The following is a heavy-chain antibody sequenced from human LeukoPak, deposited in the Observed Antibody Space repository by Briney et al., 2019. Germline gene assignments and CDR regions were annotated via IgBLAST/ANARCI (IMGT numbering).Heavy chain of an antibody. V-gene: IGHV4-38-2*02. CDR2: IYHSGST. J-gene: IGHJ4*02. D-gene: IGHD4-23*01. CDR1: GYSISSGCY. Sequence: SETLSLTCTVSGYSISSGCYWDWIRQPPGKGLEWIGSIYHSGSTYYNPSLKSRVTISVDTSKNQFSLKLSSVTAADTAVYYCASPDYGGNGHFDYWGQGTLVTVSS. CDR3: ASPDYGGNGHFDY.